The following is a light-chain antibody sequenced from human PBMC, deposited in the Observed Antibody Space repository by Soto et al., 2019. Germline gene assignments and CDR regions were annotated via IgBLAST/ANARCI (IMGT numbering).Light chain of an antibody. J-gene: IGKJ1*01. CDR2: GAS. CDR3: QQYNTWRWT. Sequence: EVVKTQSPATLPVSPGERATLCCRASQSGNANLAWYQQKPGQAPRLLIHGASNRANGIPARFSGSGFGTEFILTITRLQSEDFAVYYGQQYNTWRWTFGQGTKVEI. CDR1: QSGNAN. V-gene: IGKV3-15*01.